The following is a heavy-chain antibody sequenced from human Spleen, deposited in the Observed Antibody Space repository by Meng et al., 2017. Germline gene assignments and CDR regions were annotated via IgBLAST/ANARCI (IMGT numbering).Heavy chain of an antibody. CDR2: IDPKSDNT. J-gene: IGHJ4*02. CDR3: ARDEDISAAGYLLGDF. V-gene: IGHV1-2*06. Sequence: QGRRIESGPGVRMPGASVKVSCKASGYSFAAYWIQWVRQAPGQGLEWMGRIDPKSDNTHYAQKFQGRVTMTRDTSISTAYMELSGLRSDDTAVYYCARDEDISAAGYLLGDFWGQGTLVTVSS. CDR1: GYSFAAYW. D-gene: IGHD6-13*01.